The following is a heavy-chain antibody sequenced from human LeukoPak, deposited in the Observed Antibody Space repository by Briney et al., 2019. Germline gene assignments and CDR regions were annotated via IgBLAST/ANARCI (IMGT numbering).Heavy chain of an antibody. CDR1: GGSISSYY. CDR3: AGSIGVRGAPIDY. V-gene: IGHV4-59*01. Sequence: SETLSLTCTVSGGSISSYYWSWIRQPPGKGLEWIGYIYYSGSTNYNPSLKSRVTISVDTSKNQFSLKLSSVTAADTAVYYCAGSIGVRGAPIDYWGQGTLVTVSS. D-gene: IGHD3-10*01. J-gene: IGHJ4*02. CDR2: IYYSGST.